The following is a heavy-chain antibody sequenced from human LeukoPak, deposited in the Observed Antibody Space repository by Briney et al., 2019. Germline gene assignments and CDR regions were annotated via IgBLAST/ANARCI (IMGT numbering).Heavy chain of an antibody. CDR1: GGSISSYY. D-gene: IGHD5-24*01. CDR2: IYYSGST. J-gene: IGHJ4*02. CDR3: AREGRWLHFNDY. V-gene: IGHV4-59*12. Sequence: PSETLSLTCTVSGGSISSYYWSWIRQPPGKGLEWIGYIYYSGSTNYNPFLKSRVTISVDTSKNQFSLKLSSVTAADTAVYYCAREGRWLHFNDYWGQGTLVTVSS.